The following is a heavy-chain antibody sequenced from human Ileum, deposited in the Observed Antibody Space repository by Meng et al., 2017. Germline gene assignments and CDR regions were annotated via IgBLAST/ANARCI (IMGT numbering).Heavy chain of an antibody. CDR1: GDSISIGGYY. D-gene: IGHD2-15*01. CDR2: IYSSGGT. V-gene: IGHV4-31*01. CDR3: ARIGFCSGRSCYGFFDY. J-gene: IGHJ4*02. Sequence: LQKSGHGLVKHSQPLSLPCPVSGDSISIGGYYWTWIRQHPGKGLQWIGYIYSSGGTYYTPSLKSLVTISLDTSKNQFSLRLSSVTAADTAVYYCARIGFCSGRSCYGFFDYWGQGTLVTVSS.